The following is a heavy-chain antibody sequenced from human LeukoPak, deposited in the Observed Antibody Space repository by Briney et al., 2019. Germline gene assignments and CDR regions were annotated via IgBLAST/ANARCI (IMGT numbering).Heavy chain of an antibody. CDR2: ISWNSGSI. CDR1: GFTFDDYA. D-gene: IGHD5-18*01. Sequence: GGSLRLSCAASGFTFDDYAMHWVRQAPGKGLEWVSGISWNSGSIGYADSVKGRFTISRDNAKNSLYLQMNSLRAEDTALYYCAKEKYGYSYGYYFDYWGQGTLVTVSS. V-gene: IGHV3-9*01. CDR3: AKEKYGYSYGYYFDY. J-gene: IGHJ4*02.